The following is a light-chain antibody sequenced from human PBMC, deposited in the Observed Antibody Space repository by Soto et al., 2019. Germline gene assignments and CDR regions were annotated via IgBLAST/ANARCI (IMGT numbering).Light chain of an antibody. CDR3: QQYGSSPYT. CDR2: GAS. Sequence: EIVLTQSPGTLSLSPGERATLSCRASQSVSSSYLAWYQQKPGQAPRLLIYGASSRATGIPDRFSGSGSGTDLTLTICRLEPEDFAVYYCQQYGSSPYTFGQGTKLEIK. J-gene: IGKJ2*01. CDR1: QSVSSSY. V-gene: IGKV3-20*01.